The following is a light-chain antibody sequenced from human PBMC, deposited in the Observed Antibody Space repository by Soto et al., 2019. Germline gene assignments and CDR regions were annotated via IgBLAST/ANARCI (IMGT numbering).Light chain of an antibody. Sequence: QSVLTQPASVSGSPEQSITISCTGTSTDVGRYNFVSWYQHHPGKAPKLVIYEVSKRPSGVSSRFSGSKSGNTATLTISGLQTEDEADYYCNSYTITSARVFGSGTKLTVL. J-gene: IGLJ1*01. V-gene: IGLV2-14*01. CDR1: STDVGRYNF. CDR3: NSYTITSARV. CDR2: EVS.